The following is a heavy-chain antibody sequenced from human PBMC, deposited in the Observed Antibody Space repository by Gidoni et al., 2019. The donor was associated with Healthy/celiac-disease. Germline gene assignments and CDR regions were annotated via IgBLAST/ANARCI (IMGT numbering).Heavy chain of an antibody. V-gene: IGHV1-3*01. CDR1: GYTFTRYA. CDR2: INAGKGNP. Sequence: QVQLVQSGAEVKKPGASGKVSCKASGYTFTRYAMHWVRQTPGQRLEWMGWINAGKGNPKYSQKFQGRVTITRDTSASTAYMGLSSLKSEDTAVYYCARARVAAGRLGWFDPWGQGTLVTVSS. J-gene: IGHJ5*02. D-gene: IGHD6-13*01. CDR3: ARARVAAGRLGWFDP.